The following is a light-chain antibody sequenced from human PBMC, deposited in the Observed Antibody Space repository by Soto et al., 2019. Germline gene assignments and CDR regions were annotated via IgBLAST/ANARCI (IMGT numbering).Light chain of an antibody. V-gene: IGKV1-5*01. CDR3: QHYNTYAWT. J-gene: IGKJ1*01. Sequence: IQMRQSPSTLSASVGDSVTITCRASQIVTGSLAWFQHKPGKAPKLLIYDYSSLESGVPFRFSGTGSGTTFALTISRLQPEDFATYYCQHYNTYAWTFGQGTTVDTK. CDR1: QIVTGS. CDR2: DYS.